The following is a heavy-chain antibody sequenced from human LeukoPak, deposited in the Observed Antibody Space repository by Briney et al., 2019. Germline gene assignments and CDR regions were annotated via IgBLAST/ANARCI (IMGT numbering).Heavy chain of an antibody. CDR3: ARDKDFTIDY. CDR2: MRTDGSVP. D-gene: IGHD3-10*01. V-gene: IGHV3-7*01. Sequence: GGSLRLSCEVSGFTFSYYMMTWVRQAPGEGLEWVANMRTDGSVPSYVDSVKGRFTISRDNAKSSLHLQMNNLRVEDAAVYYCARDKDFTIDYWGQGTLVTVSS. J-gene: IGHJ4*02. CDR1: GFTFSYYM.